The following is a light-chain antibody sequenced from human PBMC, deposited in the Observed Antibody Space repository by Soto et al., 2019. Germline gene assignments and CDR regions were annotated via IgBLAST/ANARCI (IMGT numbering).Light chain of an antibody. CDR2: GAS. CDR3: QKYDDAPLA. J-gene: IGKJ4*01. CDR1: QGIRNS. V-gene: IGKV1-27*01. Sequence: DIQMTQSPSSLSASVGDRVTITCRASQGIRNSLAWYQQKPGKVPTILIYGASTLQSGVPSRFSGSGSGTDFTLTISSLQSEDVATYYCQKYDDAPLAFGGGTKVEIK.